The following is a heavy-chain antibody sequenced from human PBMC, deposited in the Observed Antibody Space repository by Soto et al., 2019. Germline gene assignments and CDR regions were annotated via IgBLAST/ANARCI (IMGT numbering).Heavy chain of an antibody. V-gene: IGHV4-4*02. CDR1: GGSISSSNW. CDR2: IYHSGST. CDR3: ARGTLLADSNSSGWESDY. J-gene: IGHJ4*02. Sequence: QVQLQESGPGLVKPSGTLSLTCAVSGGSISSSNWWSWVRQPPGKGLEWIGEIYHSGSTNYNPSLKSRVTISVDKSKNQFSLKLSSVTAADTAVYYCARGTLLADSNSSGWESDYWGQGTLVTVSS. D-gene: IGHD6-19*01.